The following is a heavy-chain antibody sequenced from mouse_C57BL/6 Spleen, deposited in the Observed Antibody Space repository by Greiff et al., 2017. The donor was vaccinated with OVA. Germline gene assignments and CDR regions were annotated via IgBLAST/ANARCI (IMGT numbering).Heavy chain of an antibody. CDR2: IDPSDSYT. CDR3: ARWGTYDV. V-gene: IGHV1-69*01. Sequence: VQLQQPGAELVMPGASVKLSCKASGYTFTSYWMHWVKQRPGQGLEWIGEIDPSDSYTNYNQKFKGKSTLTVDKSSSTAYMQLSTLTSEGSAVYYCARWGTYDVWGTGTTVTVSS. CDR1: GYTFTSYW. J-gene: IGHJ1*03. D-gene: IGHD2-14*01.